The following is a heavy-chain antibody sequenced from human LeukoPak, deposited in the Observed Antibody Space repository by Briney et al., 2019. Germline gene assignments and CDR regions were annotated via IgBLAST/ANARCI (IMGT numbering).Heavy chain of an antibody. CDR2: ILYSGST. V-gene: IGHV4-59*08. D-gene: IGHD6-19*01. Sequence: PSETLSLTCAVSGGSMSGYYWSWIRQPPGKGLEWIGYILYSGSTNYNPSLKSRVTISIDTSKNQFSLKLSSVTAADTAVYYCARHAPYSSGWTGFDYWGQGTLVTVSS. CDR1: GGSMSGYY. J-gene: IGHJ4*02. CDR3: ARHAPYSSGWTGFDY.